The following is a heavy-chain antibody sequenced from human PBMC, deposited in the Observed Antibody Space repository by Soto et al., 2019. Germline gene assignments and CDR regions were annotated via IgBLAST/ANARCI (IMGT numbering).Heavy chain of an antibody. V-gene: IGHV3-23*01. CDR1: GFTVSNYA. CDR2: ISGIGAST. D-gene: IGHD2-2*01. CDR3: ASGGYCSSTRCYGGMDV. J-gene: IGHJ6*02. Sequence: PGGSLRLSCAASGFTVSNYALSRVSQAPGKGLEWVSAISGIGASTYYADSVKGRFTISRDNSKNPLYLQMNSLRAEDTAIYYCASGGYCSSTRCYGGMDVWGQGTRATVSS.